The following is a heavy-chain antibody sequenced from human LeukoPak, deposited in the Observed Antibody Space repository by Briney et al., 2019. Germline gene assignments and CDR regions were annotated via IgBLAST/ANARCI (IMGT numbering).Heavy chain of an antibody. CDR2: IRSDGRDQ. CDR1: GFTFTRYG. J-gene: IGHJ2*01. Sequence: GRSLRPSCAASGFTFTRYGMHWVRQAPGKGLDWVAYIRSDGRDQYYADSVEGRFTISRDDSKNTLHLQLNSLSAEDTAVYYCARDRHPWYLDLWGRGTLVTVSS. CDR3: ARDRHPWYLDL. V-gene: IGHV3-33*01.